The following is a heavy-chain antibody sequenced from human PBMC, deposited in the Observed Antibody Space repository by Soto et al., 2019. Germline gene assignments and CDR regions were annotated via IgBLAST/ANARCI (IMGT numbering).Heavy chain of an antibody. CDR3: AREGSGYSYDYYFDY. CDR2: IYYSGST. V-gene: IGHV4-30-4*01. CDR1: GGSISSGDYY. J-gene: IGHJ4*02. Sequence: SETLSLTCTVSGGSISSGDYYWSWIRQPPGKGLEWIGYIYYSGSTYYNPSLKSRVTISVDTSKNQFSLKLSSVTAADTAVYYCAREGSGYSYDYYFDYWGQGTLVTVSS. D-gene: IGHD5-18*01.